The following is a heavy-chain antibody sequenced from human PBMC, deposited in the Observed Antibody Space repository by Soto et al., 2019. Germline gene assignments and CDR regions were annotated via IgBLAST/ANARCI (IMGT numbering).Heavy chain of an antibody. CDR2: IYYSGST. CDR3: ASFSYNWNYEFDY. Sequence: PSETLSLTCTVSGGSISSGGYYWSWIRQHPGKGLEWIGYIYYSGSTYYNPSLKSRVTISVDTSKNQFSLKLSSVTAADTAVYYCASFSYNWNYEFDYWGQGTLVTVSS. J-gene: IGHJ4*02. CDR1: GGSISSGGYY. D-gene: IGHD1-7*01. V-gene: IGHV4-31*03.